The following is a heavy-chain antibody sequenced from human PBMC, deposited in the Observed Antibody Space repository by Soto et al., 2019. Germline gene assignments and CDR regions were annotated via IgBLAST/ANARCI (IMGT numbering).Heavy chain of an antibody. J-gene: IGHJ6*02. Sequence: GASVKVSCKASGGTFSSYAISWVRQAPGQGLEWMGGIIPIFGTANYAQKFQGRVTITADESTSTAYMELSSLRSEDTAVYYCARGAVGGIRGGYYYYGMDVWGQGTTVTVSS. D-gene: IGHD2-15*01. CDR1: GGTFSSYA. V-gene: IGHV1-69*13. CDR3: ARGAVGGIRGGYYYYGMDV. CDR2: IIPIFGTA.